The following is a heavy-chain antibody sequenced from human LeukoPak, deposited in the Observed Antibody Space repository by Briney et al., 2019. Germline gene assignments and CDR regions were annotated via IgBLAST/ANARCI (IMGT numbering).Heavy chain of an antibody. Sequence: GASVKVSCKASGGTFSSYAISWVRQAPGQGLEWMGGIIPIFGTANYAQKFQGRVTITTDESTSTAYMELSSLRSEDTAVYYCARGDRIVVVPAAMIHWGQGTPVTVSS. CDR1: GGTFSSYA. J-gene: IGHJ4*02. CDR3: ARGDRIVVVPAAMIH. D-gene: IGHD2-2*01. CDR2: IIPIFGTA. V-gene: IGHV1-69*05.